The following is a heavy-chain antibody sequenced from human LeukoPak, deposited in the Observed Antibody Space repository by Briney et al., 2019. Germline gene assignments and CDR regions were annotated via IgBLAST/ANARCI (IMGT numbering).Heavy chain of an antibody. V-gene: IGHV3-21*04. CDR2: ITTTFYT. J-gene: IGHJ4*02. Sequence: GGALRLSCAASGFTFSSDSFNCGRQVPGEGLEGGSSITTTFYTYYTDSVKGRFTTSRDNAKNSLYLQMISLRADDTAVYYCAPTAEAYTSWWKVWGQGTLVTVSS. CDR3: APTAEAYTSWWKV. D-gene: IGHD3-16*01. CDR1: GFTFSSDS.